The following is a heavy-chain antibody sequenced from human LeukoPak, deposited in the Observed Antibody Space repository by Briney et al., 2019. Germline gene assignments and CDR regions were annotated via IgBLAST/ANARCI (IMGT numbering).Heavy chain of an antibody. Sequence: PGGSLRLSCAASGFTFSSYSMNWVRQAPGKGVEWVSSISSSSSYIYYADSVKGRFTISRDNAKNSLYLQMNSLRAEDTAVYYRARDPYCSGGSCTGWFDPWGQGTLVTVSS. V-gene: IGHV3-21*01. D-gene: IGHD2-15*01. CDR3: ARDPYCSGGSCTGWFDP. J-gene: IGHJ5*02. CDR2: ISSSSSYI. CDR1: GFTFSSYS.